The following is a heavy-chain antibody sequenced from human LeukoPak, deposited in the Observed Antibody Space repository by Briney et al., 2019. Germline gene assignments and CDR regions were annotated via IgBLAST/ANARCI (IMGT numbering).Heavy chain of an antibody. CDR3: AREEAFVSGGYSGLDY. V-gene: IGHV1-2*02. CDR2: INPNSGGT. J-gene: IGHJ4*02. D-gene: IGHD5-12*01. Sequence: ASVKVSCKASGYTFTGYYMHWVRQAPGQGLEWMGWINPNSGGTNYAQKFQGRVTMTRDTSISTAYMELSRLRSDDTAVYYCAREEAFVSGGYSGLDYWGQGTLVTVSS. CDR1: GYTFTGYY.